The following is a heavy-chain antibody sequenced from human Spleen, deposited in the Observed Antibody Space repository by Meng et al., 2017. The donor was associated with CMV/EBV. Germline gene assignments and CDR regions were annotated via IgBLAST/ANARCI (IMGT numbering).Heavy chain of an antibody. Sequence: QAALGRSGGEVKKPGASVKGSCKASGGTFSRYATSWVRQAPGQGLEWMGGIIPIFGTANYAQKFQGRVTITADESTSTAYMELSSLRSEDTAVYYCARDERRPYYYDSSGFDYWGQGTLVTVSS. J-gene: IGHJ4*02. D-gene: IGHD3-22*01. CDR1: GGTFSRYA. CDR2: IIPIFGTA. V-gene: IGHV1-69*01. CDR3: ARDERRPYYYDSSGFDY.